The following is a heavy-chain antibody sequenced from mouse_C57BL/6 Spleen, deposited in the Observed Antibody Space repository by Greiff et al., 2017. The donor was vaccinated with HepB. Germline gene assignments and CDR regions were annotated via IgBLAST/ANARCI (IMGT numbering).Heavy chain of an antibody. Sequence: QVQLQQPGAELVKPGASVKMSCKASGYTFTSYWITWVKQRPGQGLEWIGDIYPGSGSTNYNEKFKSKATLTVDTSSSTDYMQLSSLTSEDAAVYYCASAFYYGSSYYAMDYWGQGTSVTVSS. D-gene: IGHD1-1*01. V-gene: IGHV1-55*01. CDR3: ASAFYYGSSYYAMDY. J-gene: IGHJ4*01. CDR2: IYPGSGST. CDR1: GYTFTSYW.